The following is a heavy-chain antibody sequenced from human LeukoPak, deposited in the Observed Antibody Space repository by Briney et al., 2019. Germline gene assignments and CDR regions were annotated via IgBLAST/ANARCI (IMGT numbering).Heavy chain of an antibody. D-gene: IGHD6-13*01. Sequence: PGGSLRLSCAASGFTFDDYAMHWVRQAPGKGLEWVSGISWNSGSIGYADSVKGRFTISRDNAKNSLYLQMNSLRAEDTAVYYCAAIAAAGIAAVHFDLWGRGTLVTVSS. CDR2: ISWNSGSI. CDR3: AAIAAAGIAAVHFDL. CDR1: GFTFDDYA. V-gene: IGHV3-9*01. J-gene: IGHJ2*01.